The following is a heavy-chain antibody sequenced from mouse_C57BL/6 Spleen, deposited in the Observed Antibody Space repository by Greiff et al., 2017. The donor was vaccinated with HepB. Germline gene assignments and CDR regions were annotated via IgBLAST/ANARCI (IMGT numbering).Heavy chain of an antibody. CDR1: GFTFSNYW. V-gene: IGHV6-3*01. D-gene: IGHD2-4*01. Sequence: EVMLVESGGGLVQPGGSMKLSCVASGFTFSNYWMNWVRQSPEKGLEWVAQIRLKSDNYATHYAESVKGRFTISRDDSKSSVYLQMNNLRAEDTGIYYCTSSYYYYDPFAYWGQGTLVTVSA. CDR2: IRLKSDNYAT. CDR3: TSSYYYYDPFAY. J-gene: IGHJ3*01.